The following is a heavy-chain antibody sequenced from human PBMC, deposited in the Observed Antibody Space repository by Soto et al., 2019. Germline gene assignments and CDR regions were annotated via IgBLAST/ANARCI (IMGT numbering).Heavy chain of an antibody. CDR1: GFTCNYVA. D-gene: IGHD1-20*01. J-gene: IGHJ3*01. CDR2: IGGGDDDR. Sequence: PGGSLRLSSAASGFTCNYVAMSLVRQAPGKGLEWVASIGGGDDDRFSPDSVKGRFTISRDNSKSTVYLQMTNLRAEDTALYFCAKDREDHNSVWDAFDVWGQGTVVTVSS. CDR3: AKDREDHNSVWDAFDV. V-gene: IGHV3-23*01.